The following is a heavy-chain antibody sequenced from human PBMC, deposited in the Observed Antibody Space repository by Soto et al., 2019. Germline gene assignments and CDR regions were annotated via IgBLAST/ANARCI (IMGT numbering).Heavy chain of an antibody. CDR2: IYYSGST. Sequence: SKTLSLTCTVSGGSISSYYWSWIRQPPGKGLEWIGYIYYSGSTNYNPSLKSRVTISVDTSKNQFSLKLSSVTAADTAVYYCARVRDDLCSGRPEPLGKQDKYYYYYMDVWGKRTTVTVSS. CDR1: GGSISSYY. J-gene: IGHJ6*03. D-gene: IGHD6-25*01. CDR3: ARVRDDLCSGRPEPLGKQDKYYYYYMDV. V-gene: IGHV4-59*01.